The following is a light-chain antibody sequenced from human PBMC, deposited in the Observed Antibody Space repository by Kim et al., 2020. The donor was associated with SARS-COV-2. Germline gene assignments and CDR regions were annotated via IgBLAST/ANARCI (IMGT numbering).Light chain of an antibody. CDR3: QQYSNWPPLT. CDR1: QSVSSN. Sequence: EIVMTQSPATLSVSPGERATLSCRASQSVSSNLAWYQQKPGQAPSLLIYGASTRATGIPARFSGSGSGTEFTLTISSLQSEDFAVYYCQQYSNWPPLTFGGGTKLEI. J-gene: IGKJ4*01. CDR2: GAS. V-gene: IGKV3-15*01.